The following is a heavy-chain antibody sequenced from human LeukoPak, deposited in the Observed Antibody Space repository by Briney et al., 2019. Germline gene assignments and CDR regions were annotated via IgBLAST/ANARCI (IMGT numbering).Heavy chain of an antibody. J-gene: IGHJ3*02. CDR1: GFTFSSYE. V-gene: IGHV3-48*03. Sequence: GGSLRLSCVASGFTFSSYEMNWVRQAPGKGLEWVSCISRSGSTIYHADSVKGRFTLSRDNAKKPLYLEMKSLRAEDTAVYYCARERETTVTYDAFDIWGLGTMVTVSS. D-gene: IGHD4-17*01. CDR3: ARERETTVTYDAFDI. CDR2: ISRSGSTI.